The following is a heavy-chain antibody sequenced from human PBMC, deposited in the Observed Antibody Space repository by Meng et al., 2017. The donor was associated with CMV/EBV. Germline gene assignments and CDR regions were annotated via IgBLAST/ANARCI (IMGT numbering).Heavy chain of an antibody. D-gene: IGHD3-22*01. J-gene: IGHJ4*02. V-gene: IGHV3-30*04. CDR2: ISYDGSNK. CDR3: ARGGYYDSSGYYY. CDR1: GFTFSSYA. Sequence: GESLKISCAASGFTFSSYAMHWVRQAPGKGLEWVAVISYDGSNKYYADSVKGRFTISRDNSKNTLYLQMNSLRAEDTAVYYCARGGYYDSSGYYYWGQGTLVTVSS.